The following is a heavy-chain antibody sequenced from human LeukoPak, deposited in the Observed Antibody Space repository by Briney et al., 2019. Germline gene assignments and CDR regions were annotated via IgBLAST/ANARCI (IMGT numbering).Heavy chain of an antibody. V-gene: IGHV3-21*06. Sequence: GGSLRLSCAASGIPFSNYTLTWVRQAPGKGLVWVSSISGSSRYIHYSDSVRGRFTISRDKDKSSLYLQMNSLAADDTAVYYCARGLALGLTVTPKAFDYWGQGTLVTVSS. J-gene: IGHJ4*02. CDR1: GIPFSNYT. CDR3: ARGLALGLTVTPKAFDY. CDR2: ISGSSRYI. D-gene: IGHD4-11*01.